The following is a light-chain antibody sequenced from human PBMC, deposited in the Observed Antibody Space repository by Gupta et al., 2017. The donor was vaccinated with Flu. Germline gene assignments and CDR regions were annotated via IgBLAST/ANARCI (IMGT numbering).Light chain of an antibody. J-gene: IGLJ3*02. V-gene: IGLV2-14*03. CDR2: EVT. CDR3: TSFTTSSTWV. CDR1: SLDIGTYNY. Sequence: LTQPASVSGSPGQSITISCTGTSLDIGTYNYVSWYQQHPGKAPKLMIYEVTNRPSGVSDRFSGSKFGNTASLTTSGRQGEDEAHYYCTSFTTSSTWVFGGGTKMTVL.